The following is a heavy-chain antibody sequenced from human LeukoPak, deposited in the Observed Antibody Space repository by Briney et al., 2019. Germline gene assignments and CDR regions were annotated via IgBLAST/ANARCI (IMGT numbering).Heavy chain of an antibody. V-gene: IGHV4-59*01. CDR3: ARETSQKGVHYMDV. CDR1: GGSISSYY. CDR2: IYYSGST. D-gene: IGHD3-16*01. J-gene: IGHJ6*03. Sequence: SETLSLTCTVSGGSISSYYWSWIRQPPGKGLEWIGYIYYSGSTNYNPSLKSRVTISVDTSKNQLSLKLTSVTAADTAVYYCARETSQKGVHYMDVWGKGTTVTISS.